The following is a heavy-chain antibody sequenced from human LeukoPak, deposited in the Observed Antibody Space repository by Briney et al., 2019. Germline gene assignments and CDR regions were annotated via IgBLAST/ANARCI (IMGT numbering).Heavy chain of an antibody. CDR1: GGSISSGSYY. D-gene: IGHD3-16*01. J-gene: IGHJ6*03. CDR3: ARETDTSYYYYMDV. V-gene: IGHV4-61*02. Sequence: SETLSLTCTVSGGSISSGSYYWSWIRQPDGKGLEWIGRLYTSGSTNYNPSLKSRVTISVDTSKNQFSLKLSSVTAADTAMYYCARETDTSYYYYMDVWGKGTTVTVSS. CDR2: LYTSGST.